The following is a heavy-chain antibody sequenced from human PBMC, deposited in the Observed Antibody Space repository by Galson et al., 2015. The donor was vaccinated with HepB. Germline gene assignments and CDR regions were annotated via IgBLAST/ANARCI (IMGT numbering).Heavy chain of an antibody. J-gene: IGHJ4*02. Sequence: SVKVSCKASGYTFTSYGISWVRQAPGQGLEWMGWISAYNGNTNYAQKLQGRVTMTTDTSTSTAYMELRSLRSDDTAVYYCARVIAVAGTDTPYSDYWGQGTLVTVSS. CDR3: ARVIAVAGTDTPYSDY. CDR1: GYTFTSYG. V-gene: IGHV1-18*01. D-gene: IGHD6-19*01. CDR2: ISAYNGNT.